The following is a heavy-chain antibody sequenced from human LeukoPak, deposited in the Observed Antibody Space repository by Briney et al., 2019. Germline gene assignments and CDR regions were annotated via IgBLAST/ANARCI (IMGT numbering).Heavy chain of an antibody. D-gene: IGHD5-12*01. V-gene: IGHV1-2*06. CDR3: ARGGDRSGYMFDY. CDR2: INPNSGGT. J-gene: IGHJ4*02. CDR1: GYTFTGYY. Sequence: GASVKVSCKASGYTFTGYYMHWVRQAPGQGLEWMGRINPNSGGTNYAQKFQGRVTMTRDTSISTAYMELSRLGSDDTAVYYCARGGDRSGYMFDYWGQGTLVTVSS.